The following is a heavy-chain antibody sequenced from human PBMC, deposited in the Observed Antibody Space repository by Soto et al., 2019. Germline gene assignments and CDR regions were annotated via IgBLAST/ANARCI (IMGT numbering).Heavy chain of an antibody. D-gene: IGHD6-6*01. CDR2: ISYDGSNK. J-gene: IGHJ4*02. Sequence: VGSLRLSCAASGFTFSSYAMHWVRQAPGKGLEWVAVISYDGSNKYYADSVKGRFTISRDNSKNTLYLQMNSLRAEDTAVYYCAREKSSYSSSSLDYWGQGTLVTVSS. CDR1: GFTFSSYA. V-gene: IGHV3-30-3*01. CDR3: AREKSSYSSSSLDY.